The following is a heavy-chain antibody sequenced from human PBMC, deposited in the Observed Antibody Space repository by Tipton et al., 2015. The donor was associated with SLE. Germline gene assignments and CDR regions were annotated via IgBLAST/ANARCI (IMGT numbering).Heavy chain of an antibody. J-gene: IGHJ6*03. CDR1: GGSIRSYY. D-gene: IGHD3-10*01. CDR2: IYTSGST. CDR3: ARAGYYYGSGSYQRYYYYYMDV. Sequence: TLSLTCTVSGGSIRSYYWSWIRQPPGKGLEWIGYIYTSGSTNYNPSLKSRVTISVDPSKNQFSLKLSSVTAADTAVYYCARAGYYYGSGSYQRYYYYYMDVWGKATTVTVSS. V-gene: IGHV4-4*08.